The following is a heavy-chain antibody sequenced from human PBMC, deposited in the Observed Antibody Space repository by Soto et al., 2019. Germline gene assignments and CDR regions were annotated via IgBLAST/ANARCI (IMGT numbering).Heavy chain of an antibody. Sequence: PGGSLRLSCAASGFTFSNYAVTWVRQAPWKGLEWVSTISGSGGSTYYADSVKGRFTISRDNSKNTLYLQMNSLRAEDTAVYYCAKDQGSSWYEIGYWGQGTRVTVSS. V-gene: IGHV3-23*01. D-gene: IGHD6-13*01. CDR2: ISGSGGST. CDR3: AKDQGSSWYEIGY. CDR1: GFTFSNYA. J-gene: IGHJ1*01.